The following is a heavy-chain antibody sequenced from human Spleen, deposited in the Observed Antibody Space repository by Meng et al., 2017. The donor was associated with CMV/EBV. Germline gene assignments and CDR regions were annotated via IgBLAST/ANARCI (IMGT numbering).Heavy chain of an antibody. Sequence: VLLVPSEGVVVPRRMSRSLSCAASGFTFSSYALHWVRQAPGKGVGWLAVISYEGNYKYYRDSVQGRFTIFRDNSKNTLYLQINSLRPEDTAVYYCAKDFRGYFDYWGQGTLVTVSS. V-gene: IGHV3-30*04. CDR1: GFTFSSYA. CDR3: AKDFRGYFDY. J-gene: IGHJ4*02. CDR2: ISYEGNYK.